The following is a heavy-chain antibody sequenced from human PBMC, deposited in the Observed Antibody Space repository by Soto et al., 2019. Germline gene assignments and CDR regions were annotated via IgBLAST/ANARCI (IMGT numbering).Heavy chain of an antibody. Sequence: SETLSLTCAVYGGSFSGYYWSWIRQPPGKGLEWIGEINHSGSTNYNPPLKSRVTISVDTSKNQFSLKLSSVTAADTAVYYCARGRIAAAGPLDYWGQGTLVTVSS. D-gene: IGHD6-13*01. V-gene: IGHV4-34*01. CDR3: ARGRIAAAGPLDY. J-gene: IGHJ4*02. CDR2: INHSGST. CDR1: GGSFSGYY.